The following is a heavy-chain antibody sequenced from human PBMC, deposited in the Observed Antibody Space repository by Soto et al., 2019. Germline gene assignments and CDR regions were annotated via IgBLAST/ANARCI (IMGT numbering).Heavy chain of an antibody. CDR3: ARGSTY. J-gene: IGHJ4*02. CDR2: INHSGST. CDR1: GGSFSGYY. Sequence: SETLSLTCAVYGGSFSGYYWSWIRQPPGKGLEWIGEINHSGSTNYNPSHKSRVTISVDTSKNQFSLKLSSVTAADTAVYYCARGSTYWGQGTLVTVSS. V-gene: IGHV4-34*01.